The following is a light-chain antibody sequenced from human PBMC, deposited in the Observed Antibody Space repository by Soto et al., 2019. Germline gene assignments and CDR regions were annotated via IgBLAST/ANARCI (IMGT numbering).Light chain of an antibody. CDR1: QSIITS. Sequence: DIKMTQSPSTLSGSVGDRVTITCRASQSIITSLAWYQQKPGKAPKLLIYKASSLQSGVPSRFSGSGSGTDFTLTISSLQAEDFATYYCQQSYSTPWTFGQGTKVDIK. V-gene: IGKV1-5*03. J-gene: IGKJ1*01. CDR2: KAS. CDR3: QQSYSTPWT.